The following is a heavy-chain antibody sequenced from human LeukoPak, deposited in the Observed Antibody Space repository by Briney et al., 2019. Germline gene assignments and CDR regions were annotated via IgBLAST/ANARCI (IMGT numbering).Heavy chain of an antibody. CDR3: VKAHRGANTWNYFDS. D-gene: IGHD1-7*01. Sequence: PGGSLRLSCEVSGFVFDDYAMHWVRQSPGKGLEWVSGISWNSDDIDYADSVKGRFTISRDNARNSLYLQMKSLRPEDMAFYYCVKAHRGANTWNYFDSWGQGTLVTVSS. J-gene: IGHJ5*01. CDR1: GFVFDDYA. CDR2: ISWNSDDI. V-gene: IGHV3-9*03.